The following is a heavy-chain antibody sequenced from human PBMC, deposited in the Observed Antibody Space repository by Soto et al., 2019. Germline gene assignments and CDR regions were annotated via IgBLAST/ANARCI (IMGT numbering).Heavy chain of an antibody. CDR3: ARDIGDIVLVPAAMVNWFDP. D-gene: IGHD2-2*01. CDR1: GYTFTSYG. V-gene: IGHV1-18*01. Sequence: ASVKVSCKASGYTFTSYGISWVRQAPGQGLEWMGWISAHNGNTNYAQKLQGRVTMTTDTSTSTAYMELRSLRSDDTAVYYCARDIGDIVLVPAAMVNWFDPWGQGTLVTVSS. J-gene: IGHJ5*02. CDR2: ISAHNGNT.